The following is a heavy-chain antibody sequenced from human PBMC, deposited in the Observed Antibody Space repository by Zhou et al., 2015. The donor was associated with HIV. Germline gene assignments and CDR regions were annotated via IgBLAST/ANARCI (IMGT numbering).Heavy chain of an antibody. V-gene: IGHV1-69*01. Sequence: QVQLVQSGAEVKKPGSSVKVSCKASGGTFSSYAISWVRQAPGQGLEWMGGIIPIFGTANYAQKFQGRVTITADESTSTAYMELSSLRSEDTAVYYCARGSIQLNYYDSSGQPYYFDYWGQGTLVTVSS. CDR2: IIPIFGTA. CDR1: GGTFSSYA. J-gene: IGHJ4*02. CDR3: ARGSIQLNYYDSSGQPYYFDY. D-gene: IGHD3-22*01.